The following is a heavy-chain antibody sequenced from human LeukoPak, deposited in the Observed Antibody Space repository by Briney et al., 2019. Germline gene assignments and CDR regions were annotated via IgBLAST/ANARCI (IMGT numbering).Heavy chain of an antibody. CDR1: GYTFTSYD. CDR2: INPSGGST. V-gene: IGHV1-46*01. J-gene: IGHJ1*01. CDR3: ARGGSSWYRGSFQH. D-gene: IGHD6-13*01. Sequence: ASVKVSCKASGYTFTSYDMHWVRQAPGQGLEWMGIINPSGGSTSYAQIFQGRVTMTRDTSMSTVYMGLSSLRSEDTAVYYCARGGSSWYRGSFQHWGQGTLVTVSS.